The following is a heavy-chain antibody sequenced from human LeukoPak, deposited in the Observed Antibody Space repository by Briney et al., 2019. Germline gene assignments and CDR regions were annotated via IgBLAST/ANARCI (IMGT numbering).Heavy chain of an antibody. CDR1: GFTFSSYG. D-gene: IGHD6-6*01. Sequence: GGSLRLSCAASGFTFSSYGMHWVRQAPGKGLEWVAFIRYDGSNKYYADSVKGRFTISRDNSKNTLYLQMNSLRAEDTAVYYCAKGTTKDSSSSALGADYWGQGTLVTVSS. V-gene: IGHV3-30*02. CDR3: AKGTTKDSSSSALGADY. CDR2: IRYDGSNK. J-gene: IGHJ4*02.